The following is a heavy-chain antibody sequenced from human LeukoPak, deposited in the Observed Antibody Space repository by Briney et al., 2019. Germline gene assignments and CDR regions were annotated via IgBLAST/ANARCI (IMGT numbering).Heavy chain of an antibody. D-gene: IGHD3-10*01. J-gene: IGHJ4*02. V-gene: IGHV3-48*04. CDR1: GFTFSSYW. CDR2: ISSSDNTI. Sequence: GGSLRLSCAASGFTFSSYWMNWVRQAPGKGLEWVSYISSSDNTIYYADSVKGRFTISRDNAKNSLSLQMSSLTVEDTAFYYCVRLYGSGIFDYWGQGTLVTVSS. CDR3: VRLYGSGIFDY.